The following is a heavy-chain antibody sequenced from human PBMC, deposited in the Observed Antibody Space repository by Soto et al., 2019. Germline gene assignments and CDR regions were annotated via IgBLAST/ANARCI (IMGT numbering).Heavy chain of an antibody. CDR3: AVTMIMVVGFDF. D-gene: IGHD3-22*01. CDR2: ISSSGYTT. J-gene: IGHJ4*02. V-gene: IGHV3-48*03. CDR1: GFTFSSYE. Sequence: GGSLRLSCAASGFTFSSYERNWVRQAPGKGLEWVSYISSSGYTTYYADSVRGRFTISRDNAKNELYLQMDSLRVEDTATYYCAVTMIMVVGFDFWGQGTPVTVYS.